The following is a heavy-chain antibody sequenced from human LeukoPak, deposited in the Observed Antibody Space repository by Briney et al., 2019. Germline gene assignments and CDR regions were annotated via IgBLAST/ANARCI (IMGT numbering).Heavy chain of an antibody. CDR1: GGSISSYY. CDR3: ARGSKVATISDY. J-gene: IGHJ4*02. V-gene: IGHV4-59*01. CDR2: IYSSGST. D-gene: IGHD5-24*01. Sequence: PSETLSLTCTVSGGSISSYYWSWIRQPPGKGLEWIGYIYSSGSTNYNPSLKSRVTMSVDTSKNQFSLKLSSVTAADTAVYYCARGSKVATISDYWGQGTLVTVSS.